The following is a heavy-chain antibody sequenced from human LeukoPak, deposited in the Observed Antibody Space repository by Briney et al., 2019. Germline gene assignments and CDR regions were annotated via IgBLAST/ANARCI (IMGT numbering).Heavy chain of an antibody. CDR3: ARRDIQNPLDY. CDR2: INHSGST. J-gene: IGHJ4*02. D-gene: IGHD3-9*01. V-gene: IGHV4-39*07. Sequence: SSETLSLTCTVSGGSISSGGYYWSWIRQPPGKGLEWIGEINHSGSTNYNPSLKSRVTISVDKSKNQFSLKLSSVTAADTAVYYCARRDIQNPLDYWGQGTLVTVSS. CDR1: GGSISSGGYY.